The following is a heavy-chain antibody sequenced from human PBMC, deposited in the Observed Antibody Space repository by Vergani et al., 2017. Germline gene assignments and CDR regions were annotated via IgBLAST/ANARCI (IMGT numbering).Heavy chain of an antibody. V-gene: IGHV4-34*01. J-gene: IGHJ4*02. Sequence: QAQLQQWGAGLLKPSETLSLTCAIYGGSFNDYWWTWIRQPPGKGLEWIGEIRHDGITHYSPSLKSRVTISIDTSKNQFSLKVASVTAADTAMYYCASTFCGGECYYDHWGQGTLVTVSS. D-gene: IGHD2-21*01. CDR3: ASTFCGGECYYDH. CDR1: GGSFNDYW. CDR2: IRHDGIT.